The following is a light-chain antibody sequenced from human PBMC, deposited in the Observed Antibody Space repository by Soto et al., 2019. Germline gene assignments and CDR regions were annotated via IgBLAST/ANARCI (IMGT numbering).Light chain of an antibody. V-gene: IGLV1-47*02. Sequence: QLVLTQPPSASGTPGQRVTISCSGSGSNIGSNYVYWYQQLPGTAPKLLTYSNNQRPSGVPDRFSGSKSGTSASLAISGLRSEDEADYYCAAWDDSLSGLYVFGTGTKLTVL. J-gene: IGLJ1*01. CDR3: AAWDDSLSGLYV. CDR2: SNN. CDR1: GSNIGSNY.